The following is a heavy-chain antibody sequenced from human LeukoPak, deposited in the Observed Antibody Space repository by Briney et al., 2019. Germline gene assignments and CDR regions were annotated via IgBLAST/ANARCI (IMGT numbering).Heavy chain of an antibody. CDR3: ARVDRRPGIAAAGPGY. V-gene: IGHV3-21*01. Sequence: GGSLRLSCAASGFTFSSYAMHWVRQAPGKGLEWVSSISSSSSYIYYADSVKGRFTISRDNAKNSLYLQMNSLRAEDTAVYYCARVDRRPGIAAAGPGYWGQGTLVTVSS. D-gene: IGHD6-13*01. J-gene: IGHJ4*02. CDR2: ISSSSSYI. CDR1: GFTFSSYA.